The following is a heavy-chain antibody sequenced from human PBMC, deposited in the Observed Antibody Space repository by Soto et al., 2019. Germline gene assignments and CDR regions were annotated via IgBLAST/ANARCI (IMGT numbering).Heavy chain of an antibody. J-gene: IGHJ3*02. CDR2: IYYSGST. CDR3: ARYIVVVVAASDDLMMEAFDI. D-gene: IGHD2-15*01. Sequence: SETLSLTCTVSGGSISSGGYYWSWTRQHPGKGLEWIGYIYYSGSTYYNPSLKSRVTISVDTSKNQFSLKLSSVTAADTAVYYCARYIVVVVAASDDLMMEAFDIWGQGTMVTVSS. V-gene: IGHV4-31*03. CDR1: GGSISSGGYY.